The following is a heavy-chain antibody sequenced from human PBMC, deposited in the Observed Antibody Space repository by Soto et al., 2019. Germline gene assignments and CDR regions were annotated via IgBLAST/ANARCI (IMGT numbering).Heavy chain of an antibody. CDR1: GYTFTSYA. CDR2: ISSDGSEK. CDR3: ARGAHGSAYRPCNV. D-gene: IGHD3-22*01. V-gene: IGHV3-30-3*01. Sequence: QVQLVESGGGVVPPGRSLRLSCAAAGYTFTSYAMHWVRQAPGKGLEWVAVISSDGSEKFYADSVKGRFSISRDNSKSMVDLQMNRLRTEDTAVYSCARGAHGSAYRPCNVWGQGSLVTVST. J-gene: IGHJ4*02.